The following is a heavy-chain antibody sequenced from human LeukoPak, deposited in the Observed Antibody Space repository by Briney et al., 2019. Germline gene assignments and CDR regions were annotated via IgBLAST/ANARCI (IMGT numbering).Heavy chain of an antibody. D-gene: IGHD2-15*01. J-gene: IGHJ6*02. CDR2: IYPGDSES. V-gene: IGHV5-51*01. CDR3: ARSPAEGFYYGLDV. Sequence: EPLKISARGSGYSFTNYLFAWVGRMPGKGLEWMGIIYPGDSESRYSTSFQGQVTISADKSIRTAYLQWSSLKASDSAMYYCARSPAEGFYYGLDVWGQGTTVTVSS. CDR1: GYSFTNYL.